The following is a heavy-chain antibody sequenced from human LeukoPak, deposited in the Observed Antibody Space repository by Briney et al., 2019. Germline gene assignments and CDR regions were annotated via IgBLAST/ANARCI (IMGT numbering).Heavy chain of an antibody. CDR3: ARLGLYDGYTHDS. Sequence: SETLSLTCSVSGASVTGTYWSWVRQTPGNGLEWIAYTYYGGTTEYNPSLKSRATISVDTSKNHFSLDLRSVTAADTAVYFCARLGLYDGYTHDSWGQGTLVTVSS. J-gene: IGHJ4*02. D-gene: IGHD5-24*01. CDR2: TYYGGTT. V-gene: IGHV4-59*08. CDR1: GASVTGTY.